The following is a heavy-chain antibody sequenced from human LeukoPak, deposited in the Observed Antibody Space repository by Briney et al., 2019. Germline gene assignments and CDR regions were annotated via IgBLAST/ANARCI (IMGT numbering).Heavy chain of an antibody. Sequence: GGSLRLSCAASGFTFSSYSMNWVRQAPGKGLEWVSSIRGGTVSTYYADSVKGRFTISRDNSKNTLYLQMNSLRAEDTAVYYCAKGSPNYDIFSPFDYWGQGTLVTVSS. J-gene: IGHJ4*02. CDR1: GFTFSSYS. CDR3: AKGSPNYDIFSPFDY. CDR2: IRGGTVST. V-gene: IGHV3-23*01. D-gene: IGHD3-22*01.